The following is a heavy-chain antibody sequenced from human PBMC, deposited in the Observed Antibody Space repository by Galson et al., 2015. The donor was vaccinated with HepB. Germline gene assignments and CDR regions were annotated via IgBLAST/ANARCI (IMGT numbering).Heavy chain of an antibody. Sequence: SVKVSCKASGYTFTSYGISWVRQAPGQGLEWMGWISAYNGNTNYAQRLQGRVTMTPDTSTSTAYMELRSLRPDDTAVDYCARARLPYYSPTLGMDVWGQGTTVTVSS. CDR1: GYTFTSYG. V-gene: IGHV1-18*04. CDR2: ISAYNGNT. CDR3: ARARLPYYSPTLGMDV. J-gene: IGHJ6*02. D-gene: IGHD1-26*01.